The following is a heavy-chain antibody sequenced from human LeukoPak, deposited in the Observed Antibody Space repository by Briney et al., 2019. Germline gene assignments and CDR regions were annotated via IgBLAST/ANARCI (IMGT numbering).Heavy chain of an antibody. CDR1: GFTFSNS. CDR3: ARGVVRYFDY. J-gene: IGHJ4*02. V-gene: IGHV3-21*01. D-gene: IGHD3-9*01. CDR2: ISSSTSYI. Sequence: PGGSLRLSCAASGFTFSNSMNWIRQAPGKGLEWVSSISSSTSYIYYADSVKGRFTISRDNAKNSLYLQMNSLRAEDTAVYYCARGVVRYFDYWGQGALVTVSS.